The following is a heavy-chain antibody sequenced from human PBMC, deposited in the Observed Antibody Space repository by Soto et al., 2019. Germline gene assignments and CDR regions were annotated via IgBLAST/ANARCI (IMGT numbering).Heavy chain of an antibody. J-gene: IGHJ4*02. CDR3: ARVILGYSSSWYYDQVG. Sequence: ASAKVSCKASGYTFTSYGISWVRQAPGQGLEWMGWISAYNGNTNYAQKLQGRVTMTTDTSTSTAYMELRSLRSDDTAVYYCARVILGYSSSWYYDQVGWGQGTLVTVSS. CDR2: ISAYNGNT. CDR1: GYTFTSYG. D-gene: IGHD6-13*01. V-gene: IGHV1-18*01.